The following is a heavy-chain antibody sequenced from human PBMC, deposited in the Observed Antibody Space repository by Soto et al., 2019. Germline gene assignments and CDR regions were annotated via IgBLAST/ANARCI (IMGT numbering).Heavy chain of an antibody. CDR1: GGTFSSYT. V-gene: IGHV1-69*02. D-gene: IGHD2-15*01. CDR2: IIPILGIA. Sequence: QVQLVQSGAEVKKPGSSVKVSCKASGGTFSSYTISWVRQAPGQGLEWMGRIIPILGIANYAQKFQGRVTITADKSTSTAYMELSSLRSEDTAVYYCATSVVVVVAAIWDLDAFDIWGQGTMVTVSS. CDR3: ATSVVVVVAAIWDLDAFDI. J-gene: IGHJ3*02.